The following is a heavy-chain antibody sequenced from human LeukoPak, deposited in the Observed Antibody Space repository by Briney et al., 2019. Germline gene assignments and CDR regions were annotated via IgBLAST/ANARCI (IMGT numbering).Heavy chain of an antibody. CDR2: INHSGST. CDR3: ARGQGQWLVPYYYGMDV. CDR1: GGSFSGYY. Sequence: SETLSFTCAVYGGSFSGYYWSWIRQPPGKGLEWIGEINHSGSTNYNPSLKSRVTISVDTSKNQFSLKLSSVTAADTAVYYCARGQGQWLVPYYYGMDVWGQGTTVTVSS. V-gene: IGHV4-34*01. J-gene: IGHJ6*02. D-gene: IGHD6-19*01.